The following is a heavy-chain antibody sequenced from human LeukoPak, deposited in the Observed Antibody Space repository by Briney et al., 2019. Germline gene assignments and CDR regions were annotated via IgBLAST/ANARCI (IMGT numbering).Heavy chain of an antibody. V-gene: IGHV3-21*01. D-gene: IGHD3-22*01. CDR1: GFTFSDHA. CDR3: AREHYYDSSGWN. CDR2: ISSSSSYI. J-gene: IGHJ4*02. Sequence: GGSLRLSCAASGFTFSDHAMSWVRQAPGKGLEWVSSISSSSSYIYYADTVKGRFTISRDNAKNSLYLQMNSLRAEDTAVYYCAREHYYDSSGWNWGQGTLVTVSS.